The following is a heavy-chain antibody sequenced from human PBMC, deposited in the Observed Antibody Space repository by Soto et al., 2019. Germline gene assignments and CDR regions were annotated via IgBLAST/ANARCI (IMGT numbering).Heavy chain of an antibody. V-gene: IGHV1-69*13. CDR3: ARGGYSGYDSWLDP. CDR2: IIPIFGTA. Sequence: SVKVSCKASGGTFSSYAISWVRQAPGQGLEWMGGIIPIFGTANYAQKFQGRVTITADESTSTAYMELSSLRSEDTAVYYCARGGYSGYDSWLDPWGQGTLVTVSS. D-gene: IGHD5-12*01. CDR1: GGTFSSYA. J-gene: IGHJ5*02.